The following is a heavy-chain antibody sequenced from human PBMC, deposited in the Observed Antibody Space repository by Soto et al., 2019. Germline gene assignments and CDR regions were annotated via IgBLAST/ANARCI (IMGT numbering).Heavy chain of an antibody. D-gene: IGHD1-26*01. V-gene: IGHV4-59*08. Sequence: SETLSFSCTFSGCSISTFHWSSIRQPPRKGLGWIAHIYYTGSTTYTPSLPSRVSISVDTPKNQISLRVNSVTAADTAVYYCARQYRGTLEVQRWGQGTLVT. CDR1: GCSISTFH. CDR2: IYYTGST. CDR3: ARQYRGTLEVQR. J-gene: IGHJ1*01.